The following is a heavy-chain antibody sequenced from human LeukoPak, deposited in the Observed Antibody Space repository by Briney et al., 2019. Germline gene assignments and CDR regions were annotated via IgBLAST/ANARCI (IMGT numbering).Heavy chain of an antibody. CDR2: ITGSGGST. CDR1: GFTFSSYA. CDR3: VSPARDY. V-gene: IGHV3-23*01. J-gene: IGHJ4*02. Sequence: GGSLRLSCAASGFTFSSYALTWVRQAPGKGLEWVSTITGSGGSTYYADSVKGRFTISRDNSKNTLYLQMNSLRAEDTAVYYCVSPARDYWGQGTLVTVSS.